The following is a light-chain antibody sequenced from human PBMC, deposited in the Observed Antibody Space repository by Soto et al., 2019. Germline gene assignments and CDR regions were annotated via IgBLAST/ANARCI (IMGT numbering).Light chain of an antibody. V-gene: IGKV3-20*01. Sequence: IVLTQSPGTLSLSAGERATLSCRASQSVSSSYLAWYQQKPGQAPRLLIYGASSRATGIPDRFSGSGSGTDFTLTISRLEPEDFAVYYCQQYGSSPFTFGGGTKVDIK. J-gene: IGKJ4*01. CDR3: QQYGSSPFT. CDR2: GAS. CDR1: QSVSSSY.